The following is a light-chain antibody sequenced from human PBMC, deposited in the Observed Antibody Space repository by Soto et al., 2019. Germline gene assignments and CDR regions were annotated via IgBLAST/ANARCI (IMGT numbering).Light chain of an antibody. CDR3: AAWDDSLSGQGVV. J-gene: IGLJ2*01. CDR1: SSNIGSNY. Sequence: QSALTQPPSASGTPGQRVTISCSGSSSNIGSNYVYWYQQLPGTAPKLLIYRNNQRPSGVPDRFSGSKSGTSASLAISGLRSEDEADYYCAAWDDSLSGQGVVFGGGTQLT. CDR2: RNN. V-gene: IGLV1-47*01.